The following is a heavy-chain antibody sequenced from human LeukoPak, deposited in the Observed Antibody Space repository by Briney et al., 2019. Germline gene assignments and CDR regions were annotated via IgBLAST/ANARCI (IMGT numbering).Heavy chain of an antibody. V-gene: IGHV1-69*04. CDR3: ARDSRRFLEWLLYGNWFDP. Sequence: ASVKVSCKASGGTFSSYAISWVRQAPGQGLEWVGRIIPILGIANYAQKFQGRVTITADKSTSTAYMELSSLRSEDTAVYYCARDSRRFLEWLLYGNWFDPWGQGTLVTVSS. D-gene: IGHD3-3*01. CDR1: GGTFSSYA. J-gene: IGHJ5*02. CDR2: IIPILGIA.